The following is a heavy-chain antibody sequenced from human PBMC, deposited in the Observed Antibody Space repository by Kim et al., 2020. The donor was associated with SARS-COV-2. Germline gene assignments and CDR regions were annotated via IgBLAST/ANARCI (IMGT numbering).Heavy chain of an antibody. CDR3: ARRIGAADATVGYFDL. CDR2: ISSSSSYI. Sequence: GGSLRLSCAASGFTFSSYNLNWVRQAPGKGLEWVSSISSSSSYIYYADSLRGRFTISRDNAQQSLYLQMDSLRADDTAVSYCARRIGAADATVGYFDLWG. CDR1: GFTFSSYN. D-gene: IGHD2-15*01. J-gene: IGHJ2*01. V-gene: IGHV3-21*01.